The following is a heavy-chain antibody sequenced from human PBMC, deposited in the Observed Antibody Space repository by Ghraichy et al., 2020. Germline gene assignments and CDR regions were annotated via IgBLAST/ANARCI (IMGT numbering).Heavy chain of an antibody. CDR3: SREYYGGFGY. V-gene: IGHV4-59*01. Sequence: SETLSLTCSVSGASISSDYWSWIRQSPGKGLEWIGYVYHSGSTNYNPSLKSRVTISADTSKNQFSLKLSSVTAADTAVYYCSREYYGGFGYWGQGTLVIVSS. J-gene: IGHJ4*02. CDR1: GASISSDY. D-gene: IGHD4-23*01. CDR2: VYHSGST.